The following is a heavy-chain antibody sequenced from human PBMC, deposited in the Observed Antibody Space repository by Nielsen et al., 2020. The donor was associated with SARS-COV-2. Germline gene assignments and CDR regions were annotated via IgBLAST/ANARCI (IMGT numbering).Heavy chain of an antibody. D-gene: IGHD3-10*01. CDR3: VRVDGSGSGNYYYGMDV. V-gene: IGHV4-34*01. J-gene: IGHJ6*04. CDR2: ISHSGDT. CDR1: GGTLSHYH. Sequence: SETLSLTCAVYGGTLSHYHWNWIRQPPGKGLEWIGEISHSGDTEYNPSLKSRVALSLERSKNEFSLRLNSVTAADTAVYFCVRVDGSGSGNYYYGMDVWGDGSPVIVSS.